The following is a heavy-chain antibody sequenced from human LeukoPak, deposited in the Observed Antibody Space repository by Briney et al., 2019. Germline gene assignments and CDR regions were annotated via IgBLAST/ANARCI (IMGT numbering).Heavy chain of an antibody. D-gene: IGHD5-24*01. CDR3: AREVGYNSHYIDY. J-gene: IGHJ4*02. CDR2: ISNTGGST. CDR1: GFTVNYNY. V-gene: IGHV3-23*01. Sequence: PGGSLRLSCAASGFTVNYNYMSWVRQAPGKGLEWVSTISNTGGSTYYGDSVRGQLTISSDNSKNTLYLQMNSLRAEDTAVYYCAREVGYNSHYIDYWGQGTLVPVSS.